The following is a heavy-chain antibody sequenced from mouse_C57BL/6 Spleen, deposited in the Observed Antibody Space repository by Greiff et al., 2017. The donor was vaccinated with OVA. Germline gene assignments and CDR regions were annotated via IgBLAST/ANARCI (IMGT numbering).Heavy chain of an antibody. V-gene: IGHV3-6*01. Sequence: EVKLVESGPGLVKPSQSLSLTCSVTGYSITSGYYWNWIRQFPGNKLEWMGYISYDGSNNYNPSLKNRISITRDTSKNQFFLKLNSVTTEDTATYYCARESYGYVYFDYWGQGTTLTVSS. CDR3: ARESYGYVYFDY. CDR1: GYSITSGYY. D-gene: IGHD2-2*01. J-gene: IGHJ2*01. CDR2: ISYDGSN.